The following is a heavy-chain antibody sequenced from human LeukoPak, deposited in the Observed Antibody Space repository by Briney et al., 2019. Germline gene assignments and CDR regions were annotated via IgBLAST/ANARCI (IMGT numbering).Heavy chain of an antibody. CDR3: ARGPGYFDL. J-gene: IGHJ2*01. Sequence: GGSLRLSCVASGFTFSSYWMHWVRQAPGKGLVWVSRINGDGRSPSYADSVRGRFTISRDNAKNTLYLQMNSLRAEDTALYYCARGPGYFDLWGRGTLVTVSS. CDR1: GFTFSSYW. CDR2: INGDGRSP. V-gene: IGHV3-74*01.